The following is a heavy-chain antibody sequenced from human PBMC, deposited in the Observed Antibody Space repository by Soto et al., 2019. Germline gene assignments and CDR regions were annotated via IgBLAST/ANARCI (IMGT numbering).Heavy chain of an antibody. V-gene: IGHV4-39*01. D-gene: IGHD1-20*01. J-gene: IGHJ5*02. CDR1: GESISRSSYY. CDR3: ARHPPPRITTLEPRNWFDP. Sequence: SETLSLTCIVPGESISRSSYYWCWIRHPPGNGLDWIGSIYYSGRTYYNPSFKSRVTISIDTSKNQFSLKLSSVTATDTAVYYCARHPPPRITTLEPRNWFDPWGQGTLVTVSS. CDR2: IYYSGRT.